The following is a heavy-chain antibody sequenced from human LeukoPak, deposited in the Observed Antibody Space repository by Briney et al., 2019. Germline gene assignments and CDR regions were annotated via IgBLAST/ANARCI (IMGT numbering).Heavy chain of an antibody. CDR1: GYIFTNYG. J-gene: IGHJ4*02. CDR2: ISVHNGNT. V-gene: IGHV1-18*01. D-gene: IGHD6-19*01. CDR3: ARDTASGWYYFDS. Sequence: ASVKVSRKASGYIFTNYGISWVRQAPGQGLEWMGWISVHNGNTRNSQKVQGRITMTADTSSTTAYMELRSLRFDDTAVYFCARDTASGWYYFDSWGQGTLVTVSP.